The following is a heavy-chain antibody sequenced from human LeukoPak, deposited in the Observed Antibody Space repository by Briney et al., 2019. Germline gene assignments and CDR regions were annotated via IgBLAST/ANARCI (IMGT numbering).Heavy chain of an antibody. CDR1: GGSISSSSYY. D-gene: IGHD5-18*01. J-gene: IGHJ4*02. CDR3: ARTAMVHNDYPYYFDY. CDR2: IYHSGST. V-gene: IGHV4-39*07. Sequence: PSETLSLTCTVSGGSISSSSYYWGWIRQPPGKGLEWIGSIYHSGSTYYNPSLKSRVTISVDTSKNQFSLKLSSVTAADTAVYYCARTAMVHNDYPYYFDYWGQGTLVTVSS.